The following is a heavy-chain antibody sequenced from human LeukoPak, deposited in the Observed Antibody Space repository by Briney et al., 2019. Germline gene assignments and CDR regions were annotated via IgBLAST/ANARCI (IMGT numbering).Heavy chain of an antibody. CDR3: ARQFHWFEEPRHIVY. D-gene: IGHD3-10*01. J-gene: IGHJ4*02. Sequence: ASVKVSCKASGYTFTSYGISWVRQAPGQGLEWMGWITAYNDNTNYAQKLQGRVTMTTDTSKSTAYMELRSVRADDTAVYYCARQFHWFEEPRHIVYWGQGTLVTASS. V-gene: IGHV1-18*01. CDR1: GYTFTSYG. CDR2: ITAYNDNT.